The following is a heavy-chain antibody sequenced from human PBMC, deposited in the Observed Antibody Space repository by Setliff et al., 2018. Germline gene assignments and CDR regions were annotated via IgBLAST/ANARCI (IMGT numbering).Heavy chain of an antibody. CDR3: ARSKSSSGWLNWFDP. CDR1: RGSISSNNW. CDR2: IYRTGST. D-gene: IGHD6-19*01. Sequence: SETLSLTCVVSRGSISSNNWWSWVRQSPGKGLEWIGEIYRTGSTGYNPSLESRVTMSIDHYKNQFSLKLNSVTAADTAVYYCARSKSSSGWLNWFDPWGQGTLVTVSS. V-gene: IGHV4-4*02. J-gene: IGHJ5*02.